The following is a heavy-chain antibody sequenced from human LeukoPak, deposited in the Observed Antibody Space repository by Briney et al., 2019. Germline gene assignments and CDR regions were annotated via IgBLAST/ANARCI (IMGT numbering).Heavy chain of an antibody. CDR1: GGSFSGYY. Sequence: SETLSLTCAVYGGSFSGYYWSWVRQPPEKGLEWIGEINHSGSTNYNPSLKSRVTISVDTSKNQFSLKLSSVTAADTAVYYCASNTRPGYFDYWGQGTLVTVSS. CDR3: ASNTRPGYFDY. J-gene: IGHJ4*02. V-gene: IGHV4-34*01. CDR2: INHSGST.